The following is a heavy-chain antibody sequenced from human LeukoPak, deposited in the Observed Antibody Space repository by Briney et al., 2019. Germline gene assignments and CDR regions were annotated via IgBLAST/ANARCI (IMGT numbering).Heavy chain of an antibody. CDR2: INPNSGGT. D-gene: IGHD5-18*01. CDR3: ARDRKGIQLWLQLLDY. CDR1: GYTFIGYY. Sequence: ASVKVSCKASGYTFIGYYLHWVRQAPGQGLEWMGWINPNSGGTNYPQKFQGRVTMTSDTSVTTAYMELSRLTSDDTAVYYCARDRKGIQLWLQLLDYWGQGTLVTVSS. J-gene: IGHJ4*02. V-gene: IGHV1-2*02.